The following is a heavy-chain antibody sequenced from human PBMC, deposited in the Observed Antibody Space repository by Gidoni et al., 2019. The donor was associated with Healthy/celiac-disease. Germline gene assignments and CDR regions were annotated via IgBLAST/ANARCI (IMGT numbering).Heavy chain of an antibody. CDR2: ISAYNGNT. CDR3: ARDLKYYDILTGYYRDYYYYYGMDV. J-gene: IGHJ6*02. D-gene: IGHD3-9*01. Sequence: QVQLVQSGAEVKKPGASVKVSCKASGYTFTSYGINWVRQAPGQGLEWMGWISAYNGNTNYAQKLQGRVTMTTDTSTSTAYMELRSRRSDDTAVYDCARDLKYYDILTGYYRDYYYYYGMDVWGQGTTVTVSS. V-gene: IGHV1-18*04. CDR1: GYTFTSYG.